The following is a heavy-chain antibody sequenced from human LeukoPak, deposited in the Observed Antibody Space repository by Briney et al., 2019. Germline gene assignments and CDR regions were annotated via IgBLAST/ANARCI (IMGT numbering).Heavy chain of an antibody. CDR3: ARKSVVVAAPFDY. CDR2: IQTSGST. CDR1: GGSISSGNYY. J-gene: IGHJ4*02. V-gene: IGHV4-61*02. D-gene: IGHD2-15*01. Sequence: SQTLSLTCTVSGGSISSGNYYWTWIRQPAGKGLEWIGRIQTSGSTNYNPSLKSRVTISVDTSKNQFSLKLSSVTAADTAVYYCARKSVVVAAPFDYWGQGTLVTVSS.